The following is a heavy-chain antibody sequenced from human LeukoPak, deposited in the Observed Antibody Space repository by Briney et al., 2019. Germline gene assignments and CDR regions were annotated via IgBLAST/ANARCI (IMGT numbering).Heavy chain of an antibody. J-gene: IGHJ4*02. CDR1: GYSFTDPH. Sequence: ASVKVSCKASGYSFTDPHILWGRRAPGQGRGWIGWLHANARATKYAQKFQGSMTMTTETSITTASIELNRVTSDEPAIYYCSGHYGPGPVWGQGTLLTASS. CDR2: LHANARAT. V-gene: IGHV1-2*02. D-gene: IGHD3-10*01. CDR3: SGHYGPGPV.